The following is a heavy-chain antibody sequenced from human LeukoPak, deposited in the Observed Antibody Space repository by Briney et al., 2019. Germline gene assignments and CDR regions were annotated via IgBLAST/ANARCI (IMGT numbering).Heavy chain of an antibody. D-gene: IGHD1-26*01. CDR2: IYYSGST. Sequence: SETLSLTSTVSRDSISIYYWSSIRQPPGKGLECIWYIYYSGSTNYNPSLKSRVTISVDTSKNQFSLKLSSVTVADTAVYYCARVGGTNYYYYGMDVWGKGTTVTVSS. CDR3: ARVGGTNYYYYGMDV. V-gene: IGHV4-59*01. CDR1: RDSISIYY. J-gene: IGHJ6*04.